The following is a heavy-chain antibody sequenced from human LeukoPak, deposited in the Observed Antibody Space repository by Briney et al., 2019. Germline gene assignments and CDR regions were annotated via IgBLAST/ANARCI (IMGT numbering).Heavy chain of an antibody. Sequence: WIRQPPGKGLEWVGSIYFSGTTYYNPSLKSRVTISVDTSKNQFSLKLSSVTAADTAVYYCASAPRRGSIGGPDNWGQGTLVTVSS. CDR3: ASAPRRGSIGGPDN. CDR2: IYFSGTT. D-gene: IGHD3-10*01. J-gene: IGHJ4*02. V-gene: IGHV4-39*01.